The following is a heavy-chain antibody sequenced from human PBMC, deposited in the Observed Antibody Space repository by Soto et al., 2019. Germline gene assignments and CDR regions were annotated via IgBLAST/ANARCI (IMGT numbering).Heavy chain of an antibody. D-gene: IGHD2-15*01. Sequence: QVQLVQSGAEVKKPGSSVKVSCKASGGTFSSYTISWVRQAPGQGLEWMGRIIPILGIANYAQKFQGRVTITADKSTSTAYMELSSLRSXXXXXXXXXXXNVXXXXXXXXYSPRGDAFDIWGQGTMVTVSS. V-gene: IGHV1-69*02. CDR2: IIPILGIA. CDR1: GGTFSSYT. J-gene: IGHJ3*02. CDR3: XXXNVXXXXXXXXYSPRGDAFDI.